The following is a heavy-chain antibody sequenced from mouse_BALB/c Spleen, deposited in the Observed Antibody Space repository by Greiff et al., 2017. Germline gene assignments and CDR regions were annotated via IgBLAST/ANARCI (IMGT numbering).Heavy chain of an antibody. V-gene: IGHV1S81*02. J-gene: IGHJ3*01. Sequence: QVQLQQSGAELVKPGASVKLSCKASGYTFTSYYMYWVKQRPGQGLEWIGEINPSNGGTNFNEKFKSKATLTVDKSSSTAYMQLSSLTSEDSAVYSCTRSGYHYYGSSYGGFAYWGQGTLVTVSA. CDR2: INPSNGGT. D-gene: IGHD1-1*01. CDR1: GYTFTSYY. CDR3: TRSGYHYYGSSYGGFAY.